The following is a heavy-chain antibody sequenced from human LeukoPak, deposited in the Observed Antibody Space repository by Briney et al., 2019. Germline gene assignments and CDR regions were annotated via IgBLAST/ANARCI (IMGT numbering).Heavy chain of an antibody. D-gene: IGHD3-3*01. CDR3: VRGYHISINNWFDY. J-gene: IGHJ4*02. V-gene: IGHV4-4*07. CDR2: LSAASTP. CDR1: GDSIIYSY. Sequence: SETLSLTCTVSGDSIIYSYWSWIRQPAGKGLELIGRLSAASTPDYNPSLKSRLTMSVDTSKNQFSLRLSSVTAADTAVYYCVRGYHISINNWFDYWGQGALVTVSS.